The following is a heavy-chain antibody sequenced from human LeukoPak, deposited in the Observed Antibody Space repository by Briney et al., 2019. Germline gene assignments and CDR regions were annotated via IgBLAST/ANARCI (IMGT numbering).Heavy chain of an antibody. V-gene: IGHV3-23*01. D-gene: IGHD3-22*01. CDR3: AKDLYYYDSSGYYPHYYYYGMDV. CDR2: ISPGGGTT. CDR1: GFAFGSEA. J-gene: IGHJ6*02. Sequence: GGSLRLSCAVSGFAFGSEAMSWVRQPPARGLEWVASISPGGGTTYYADYVKGRFTISRDNSKNTLYLQMNSLRAEDTAVYYCAKDLYYYDSSGYYPHYYYYGMDVWGQGTTVTVSS.